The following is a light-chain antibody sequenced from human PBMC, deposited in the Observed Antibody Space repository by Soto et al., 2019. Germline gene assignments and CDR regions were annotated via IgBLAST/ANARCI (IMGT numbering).Light chain of an antibody. CDR2: ATS. CDR3: QYCGSSPRA. Sequence: EIVLTQSPGTLSLSPGERATLSCRTSQTISNIYLAWYQQRPGQAPRLLIYATSNRTTGIPDRFSGGGSGTDFSLTISRLQPEDSAVYFCQYCGSSPRAFGQGTKVELK. J-gene: IGKJ1*01. CDR1: QTISNIY. V-gene: IGKV3-20*01.